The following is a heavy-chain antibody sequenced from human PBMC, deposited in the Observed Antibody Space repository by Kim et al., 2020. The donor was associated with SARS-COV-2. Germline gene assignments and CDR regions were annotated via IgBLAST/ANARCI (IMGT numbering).Heavy chain of an antibody. CDR3: ARGGWLQFAHTDY. V-gene: IGHV1-46*01. D-gene: IGHD5-12*01. Sequence: YAQKFQGRVTMTRDTSTSTVYMELSSLRSEDTAVYYCARGGWLQFAHTDYWGQGTLVTVSS. J-gene: IGHJ4*02.